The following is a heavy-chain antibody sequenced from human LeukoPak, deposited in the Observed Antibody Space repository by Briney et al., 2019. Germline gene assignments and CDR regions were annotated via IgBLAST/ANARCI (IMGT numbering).Heavy chain of an antibody. Sequence: GWSLRLSCAASGFNFSVYYISWIRQAPGKGLEFVSYISSDGTANYYADSVKGRFTISGDNAQNSVYLEMTNLRAKGMATDFRVRELWYRFDNWGQGTVVTVSS. CDR3: VRELWYRFDN. J-gene: IGHJ4*02. D-gene: IGHD2-21*01. CDR2: ISSDGTAN. CDR1: GFNFSVYY. V-gene: IGHV3-11*04.